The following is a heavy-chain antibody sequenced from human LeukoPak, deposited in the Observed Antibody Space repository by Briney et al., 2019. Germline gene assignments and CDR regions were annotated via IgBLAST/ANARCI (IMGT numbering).Heavy chain of an antibody. V-gene: IGHV3-33*01. CDR3: SRALSHDPGIDC. J-gene: IGHJ4*02. Sequence: PGRSLRLSCAASGFTFSSYGMNWVRQAPGKGLEWVAVIWYDGSNKYYADSVKGRFTISRDNSKNTLYLQMNSLRAEDTAGYYCSRALSHDPGIDCWGQGTLVTVSS. CDR1: GFTFSSYG. D-gene: IGHD1-14*01. CDR2: IWYDGSNK.